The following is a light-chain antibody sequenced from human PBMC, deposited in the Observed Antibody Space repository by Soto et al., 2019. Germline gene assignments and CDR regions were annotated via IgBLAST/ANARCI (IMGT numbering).Light chain of an antibody. J-gene: IGLJ1*01. CDR3: CSYAGSSTPYV. CDR1: SSDVGSYNL. Sequence: QSALTQPASVSGSPGQSITISCTGTSSDVGSYNLVSWYQQHPGKAPKLMIYEGSKRRSGVSNRFSGSKSGNTASLTISGLQAEDEADYYCCSYAGSSTPYVFGTGTQLTVL. CDR2: EGS. V-gene: IGLV2-23*01.